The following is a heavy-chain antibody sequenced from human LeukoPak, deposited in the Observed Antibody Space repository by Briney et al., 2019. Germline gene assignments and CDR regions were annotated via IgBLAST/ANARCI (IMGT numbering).Heavy chain of an antibody. Sequence: GGSLRLSCAASGFTFSSYAMSWVRQAPGKGLEWVSAISGSGGSTYYADSVKGRFTISRDNSKNTLYLQMNSLRAEDTAVYYCAKVMVRGVIITPYYFDYWGQGTLVTVSS. V-gene: IGHV3-23*01. D-gene: IGHD3-10*01. J-gene: IGHJ4*02. CDR1: GFTFSSYA. CDR2: ISGSGGST. CDR3: AKVMVRGVIITPYYFDY.